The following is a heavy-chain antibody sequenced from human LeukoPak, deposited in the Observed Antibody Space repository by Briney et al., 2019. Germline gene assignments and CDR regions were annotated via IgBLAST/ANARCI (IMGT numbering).Heavy chain of an antibody. J-gene: IGHJ4*02. Sequence: SVKVSCKASGGTFSSYAISWVRQAPGQGLEWMGGIIPIFGTANYAQKFQGRVTITADKSTSTAYMELNSLRAEDTAVYYCAKDRRPNSYSSSWLDYWGQGTLITVSS. D-gene: IGHD6-13*01. CDR1: GGTFSSYA. CDR3: AKDRRPNSYSSSWLDY. CDR2: IIPIFGTA. V-gene: IGHV1-69*06.